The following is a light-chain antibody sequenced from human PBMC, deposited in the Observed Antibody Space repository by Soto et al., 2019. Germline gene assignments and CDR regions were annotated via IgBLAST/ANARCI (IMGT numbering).Light chain of an antibody. J-gene: IGKJ2*01. Sequence: EIVLTQSPGTLSLSPGERATLSCRASQSLTNSRLAWYQQKPGQAPKVLIYGGYNRDTGIPDRFSRSGSRTDFTLTISRLEPEDFAIYYCQQWSSSPRTFGQGTKLEIK. CDR1: QSLTNSR. CDR2: GGY. V-gene: IGKV3-20*01. CDR3: QQWSSSPRT.